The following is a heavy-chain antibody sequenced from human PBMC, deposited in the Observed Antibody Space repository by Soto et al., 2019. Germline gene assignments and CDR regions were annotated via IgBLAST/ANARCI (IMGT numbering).Heavy chain of an antibody. Sequence: GGSLRLSCAASGFTFSSYAMHWVRQAPGKGLEWVAVISYDGSNKYYADSVKGRFTISRDNSKNTLYLQMNSLRAEDTAVYYCAREWIAVAGSYYGMDVWGQGTTVTAP. J-gene: IGHJ6*02. CDR1: GFTFSSYA. V-gene: IGHV3-30-3*01. CDR3: AREWIAVAGSYYGMDV. CDR2: ISYDGSNK. D-gene: IGHD6-19*01.